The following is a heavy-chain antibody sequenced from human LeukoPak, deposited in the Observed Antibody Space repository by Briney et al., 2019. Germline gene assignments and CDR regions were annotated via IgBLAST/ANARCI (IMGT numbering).Heavy chain of an antibody. Sequence: GASVKVSCKASGYTLTGYYMHWVRQAPGQGLEWMGWINPNSGGTNYAQKFQGRVTMTRDTSISTAYMELSRLRSDDTAVYYCARDYYDSSGYYLGLDYWGQGTLVTVSS. V-gene: IGHV1-2*02. CDR1: GYTLTGYY. CDR3: ARDYYDSSGYYLGLDY. J-gene: IGHJ4*02. CDR2: INPNSGGT. D-gene: IGHD3-22*01.